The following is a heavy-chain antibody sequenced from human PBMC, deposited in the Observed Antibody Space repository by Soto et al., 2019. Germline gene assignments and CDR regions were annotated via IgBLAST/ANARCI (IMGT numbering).Heavy chain of an antibody. V-gene: IGHV1-18*01. J-gene: IGHJ4*02. Sequence: QVQLVQSGAEVKKPGASVKVSCKASGYTFTSYGINWVRQAPGQGLEWMGWISAYNGNTNYAHKIQGRVTMTTDTSTSTAYMELRSLRTDDTAVYYCASGIQGSSSCFRSGNLDYWGQGTLVTVSS. CDR2: ISAYNGNT. CDR3: ASGIQGSSSCFRSGNLDY. CDR1: GYTFTSYG. D-gene: IGHD6-13*01.